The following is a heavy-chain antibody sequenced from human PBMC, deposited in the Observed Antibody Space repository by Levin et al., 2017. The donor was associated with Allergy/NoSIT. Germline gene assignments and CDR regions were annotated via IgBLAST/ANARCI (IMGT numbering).Heavy chain of an antibody. D-gene: IGHD6-13*01. Sequence: PSETLSLTCTVSGGSISRSGYYWAWIRQPPGKGLEWIGSVYYSGSTYYNSSLKSRVTISVDTSKSQFSLKLNSVTATDTAVYYCARHGTGYSSNWYYFDYWGQGTLVTVSS. J-gene: IGHJ4*02. V-gene: IGHV4-39*01. CDR3: ARHGTGYSSNWYYFDY. CDR2: VYYSGST. CDR1: GGSISRSGYY.